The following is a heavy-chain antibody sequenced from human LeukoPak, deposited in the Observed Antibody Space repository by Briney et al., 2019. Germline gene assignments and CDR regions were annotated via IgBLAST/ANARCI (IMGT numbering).Heavy chain of an antibody. Sequence: ASVKVSCKASGGTFSIYAISWVRQAPGQGLEWMGGIIPIFGTANYAQKFQGRVTITADESTSTAYMELSSLRSEDTAVYYCARDHGHVDYYDLNWFDPWGQGTLVTVSS. J-gene: IGHJ5*02. D-gene: IGHD3-22*01. CDR2: IIPIFGTA. V-gene: IGHV1-69*13. CDR3: ARDHGHVDYYDLNWFDP. CDR1: GGTFSIYA.